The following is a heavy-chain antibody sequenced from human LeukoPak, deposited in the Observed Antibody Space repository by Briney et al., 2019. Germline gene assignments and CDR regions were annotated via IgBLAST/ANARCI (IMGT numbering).Heavy chain of an antibody. V-gene: IGHV3-11*04. D-gene: IGHD5-12*01. J-gene: IGHJ4*02. CDR2: ISGSGTDI. CDR3: ARKGDSGYGDYFDY. CDR1: GFTFSDPY. Sequence: GGSLRLSCEASGFTFSDPYMSWIRQAPGKGLECLSYISGSGTDINYADSVRGRFTISRDNAKNLLYLQMNDLRVEDTAVYYCARKGDSGYGDYFDYWGQGTLVTVSS.